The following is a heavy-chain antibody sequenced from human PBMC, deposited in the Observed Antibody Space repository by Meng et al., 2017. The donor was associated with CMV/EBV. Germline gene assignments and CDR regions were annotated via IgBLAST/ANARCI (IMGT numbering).Heavy chain of an antibody. Sequence: GESLKISCAASGFTFSSYAMSWVRQAPGKGLEWVSAISGSGGSTYYADSVKGRFTISRDNSKNSLYLQMNSLRAEDTAVYYCARRGYCSSTSCPSGMDVWGQGTTVTVSS. J-gene: IGHJ6*02. CDR3: ARRGYCSSTSCPSGMDV. CDR2: ISGSGGST. D-gene: IGHD2-2*01. CDR1: GFTFSSYA. V-gene: IGHV3-23*01.